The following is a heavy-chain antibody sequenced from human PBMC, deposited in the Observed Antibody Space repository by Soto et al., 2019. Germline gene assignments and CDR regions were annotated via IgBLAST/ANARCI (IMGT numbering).Heavy chain of an antibody. CDR2: VGGSGDST. V-gene: IGHV3-23*01. CDR3: EKDRGSTSYYQSSGYYYYAMDV. Sequence: GGSLRLSCAASGFTFSSFVMSWVRQAPGKGLEWVSTVGGSGDSTYSADSLKGRFTISRDNSKNALYLQMNSLSAEDTGVYYCEKDRGSTSYYQSSGYYYYAMDVWGQGTTVTVSS. D-gene: IGHD3-22*01. J-gene: IGHJ6*02. CDR1: GFTFSSFV.